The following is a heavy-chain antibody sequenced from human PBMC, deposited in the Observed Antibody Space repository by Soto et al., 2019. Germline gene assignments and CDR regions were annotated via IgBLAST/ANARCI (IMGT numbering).Heavy chain of an antibody. CDR1: GGSISSYY. CDR2: IYYSGST. CDR3: ARRRFGELNSMDV. J-gene: IGHJ6*02. V-gene: IGHV4-59*01. Sequence: LSLTCTVSGGSISSYYWSWIRQPPGKGLEWIGYIYYSGSTNYNPSLKSRVTISVDTSKNQFSLKLSSVTAADTAVYYCARRRFGELNSMDVWGQGTTVTVSS. D-gene: IGHD3-10*01.